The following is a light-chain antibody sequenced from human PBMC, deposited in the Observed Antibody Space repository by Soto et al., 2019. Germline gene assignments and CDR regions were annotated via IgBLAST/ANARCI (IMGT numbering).Light chain of an antibody. J-gene: IGKJ3*01. Sequence: DIVMTQSPLSLPVTPGEPASISCRSSQSLLHSNGYNYFDWYLQRPGQSPQLLIYLGSHRASGVPDRFSGSGSGTDFTLKISRVEAEDVGVYYCMQALQTPFTFGPGTKVDFK. CDR1: QSLLHSNGYNY. V-gene: IGKV2-28*01. CDR3: MQALQTPFT. CDR2: LGS.